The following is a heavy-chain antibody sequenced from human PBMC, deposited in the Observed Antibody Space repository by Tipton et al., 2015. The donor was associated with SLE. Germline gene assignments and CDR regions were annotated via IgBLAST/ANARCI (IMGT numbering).Heavy chain of an antibody. D-gene: IGHD3-10*01. CDR2: ISETGSTI. CDR3: ARVDKIAVRGVLIMFGGSDL. CDR1: GFTVSSNY. J-gene: IGHJ3*01. Sequence: QLVQSGGGLVQPGGSLRLSCAASGFTVSSNYMSWVRQAPGKGLEWVSYISETGSTIKYADSVKGRFTISRDNAKNSLSLEMNSLRVEDTAVYYRARVDKIAVRGVLIMFGGSDLWGQGAMVTVSS. V-gene: IGHV3-11*04.